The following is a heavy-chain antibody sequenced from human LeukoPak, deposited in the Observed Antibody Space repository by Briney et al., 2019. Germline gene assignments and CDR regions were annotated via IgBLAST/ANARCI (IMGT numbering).Heavy chain of an antibody. CDR3: ARARVVHYNFRSGLHWYFDV. J-gene: IGHJ2*01. D-gene: IGHD3-3*01. CDR2: ISHSGNT. CDR1: GFSISSGHY. V-gene: IGHV4-38-2*01. Sequence: SETLSRTCAVSGFSISSGHYWAWIRQSPGKGLEWIGTISHSGNTYYNSSLKSRLAVSVDTSKNHFSLNLNSLTAADTAVYHCARARVVHYNFRSGLHWYFDVWGRGTLVTVSS.